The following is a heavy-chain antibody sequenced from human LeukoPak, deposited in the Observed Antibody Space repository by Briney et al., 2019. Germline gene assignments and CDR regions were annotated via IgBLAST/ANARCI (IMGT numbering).Heavy chain of an antibody. Sequence: PSETLSLTCTVSGGSISSYYWSWIRQPAGKGLEWIGYIYHSGSTYYSPSLKSRVTMSVDKSKNQFSLNLSSVTAADTAVYYCARGFPFDYWGQGTLVTVSS. CDR2: IYHSGST. V-gene: IGHV4-59*06. CDR3: ARGFPFDY. CDR1: GGSISSYY. J-gene: IGHJ4*02.